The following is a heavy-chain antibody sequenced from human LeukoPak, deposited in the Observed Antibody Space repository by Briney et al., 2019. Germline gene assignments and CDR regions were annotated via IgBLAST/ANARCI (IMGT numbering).Heavy chain of an antibody. CDR2: IYYSGST. CDR3: ARHYHSSSWYEGDWFDP. D-gene: IGHD6-13*01. V-gene: IGHV4-59*08. J-gene: IGHJ5*02. Sequence: SETLSLTCTVSGGSISSYYWSWIRQPPGKGLEWIGYIYYSGSTNYNPSLKSRVTISVDTSKNQFSLKLSSVTAADTAVYYCARHYHSSSWYEGDWFDPWGQGTLVTVSS. CDR1: GGSISSYY.